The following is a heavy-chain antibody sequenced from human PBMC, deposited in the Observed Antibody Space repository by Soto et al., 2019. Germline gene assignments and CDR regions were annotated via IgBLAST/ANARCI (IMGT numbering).Heavy chain of an antibody. V-gene: IGHV4-4*02. CDR1: SGSISSSNW. Sequence: SSETLSLTCAVSSGSISSSNWWSWVRQPPGKGLEWIGEIYHSGSTNYNPSLKSRVTISVDKSKNQFSLKLSSVTAADTAVYYCARSGHSSSWYPFDPWGQGTLVTVSS. CDR3: ARSGHSSSWYPFDP. J-gene: IGHJ5*02. CDR2: IYHSGST. D-gene: IGHD6-13*01.